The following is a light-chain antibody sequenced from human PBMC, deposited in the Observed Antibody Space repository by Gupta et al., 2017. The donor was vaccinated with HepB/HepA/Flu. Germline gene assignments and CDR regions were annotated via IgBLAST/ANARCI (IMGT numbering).Light chain of an antibody. CDR3: SSYTMSRTVI. CDR1: SSDIGTYKR. J-gene: IGLJ2*01. CDR2: EVT. Sequence: QSALTQPPSVSGSPGQSVTISCTGTSSDIGTYKRVSWYQQPPGTAPKLMIYEVTHRPSGVPDRFSGSKSVNTASLTISGLQAEDEADYYCSSYTMSRTVIFGGGTRLTVL. V-gene: IGLV2-18*02.